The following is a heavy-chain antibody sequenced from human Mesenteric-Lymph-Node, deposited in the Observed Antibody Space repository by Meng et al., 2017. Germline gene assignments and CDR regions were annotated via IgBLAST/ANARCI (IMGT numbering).Heavy chain of an antibody. Sequence: GESLKISCAASGFIFSSYAMHWVRQAPGKGLEWVAVISSDGSETYYADSVKGRFTISRDNAKNSLYLQMNSLRAEDTAVYYCARAAAAGTGVDAFDIWGQGTMVTVSS. CDR1: GFIFSSYA. CDR2: ISSDGSET. V-gene: IGHV3-30*07. D-gene: IGHD6-13*01. CDR3: ARAAAAGTGVDAFDI. J-gene: IGHJ3*02.